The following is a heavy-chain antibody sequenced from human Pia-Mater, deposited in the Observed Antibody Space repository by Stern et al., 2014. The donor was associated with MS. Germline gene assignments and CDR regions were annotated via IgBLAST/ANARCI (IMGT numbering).Heavy chain of an antibody. D-gene: IGHD2-8*01. Sequence: VQLVESGSELKKPGASVKVSCKASGYNFRNYAMNWVRQAPGQGLEWMGWINTNTGKPLYAQGFTGRFVSSLDTSVSTAYLQISSLKTEDTAVYYCASRGAGEFGVSPTGSWGQGTLVTVSS. CDR2: INTNTGKP. V-gene: IGHV7-4-1*02. J-gene: IGHJ5*02. CDR3: ASRGAGEFGVSPTGS. CDR1: GYNFRNYA.